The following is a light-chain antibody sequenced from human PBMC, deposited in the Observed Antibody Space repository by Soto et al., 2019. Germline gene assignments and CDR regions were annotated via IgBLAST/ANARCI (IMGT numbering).Light chain of an antibody. CDR2: GAS. J-gene: IGKJ1*01. CDR3: QQYNNGPPWT. CDR1: QSVSSN. Sequence: EIVITQSPATLSVSPGERATLSCRASQSVSSNLAWYQQKPGQAPRLLIYGASTRATGIPARFSGSGSGSQCSLTISSLQSEDFAVYYCQQYNNGPPWTFGRGTKVEIK. V-gene: IGKV3-15*01.